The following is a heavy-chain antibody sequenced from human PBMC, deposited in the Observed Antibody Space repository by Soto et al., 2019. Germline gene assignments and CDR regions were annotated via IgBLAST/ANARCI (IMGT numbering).Heavy chain of an antibody. CDR3: ARVEGYCSSTSCYRGNWFDP. CDR2: IYHSGST. Sequence: PSETLSLTCAVSGGSISSSNWWSWVRQPPGKGLEWIGEIYHSGSTNYNPSLKSRVTISVDKSKNQFSLKLSSVTAADTAVYYCARVEGYCSSTSCYRGNWFDPWGQGTLVTVSS. V-gene: IGHV4-4*02. D-gene: IGHD2-2*02. J-gene: IGHJ5*02. CDR1: GGSISSSNW.